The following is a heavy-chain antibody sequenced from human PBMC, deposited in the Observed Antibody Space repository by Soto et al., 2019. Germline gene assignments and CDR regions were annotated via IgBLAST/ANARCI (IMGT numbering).Heavy chain of an antibody. CDR2: IYHSGTT. Sequence: SETLSLTCAVSGYSISSGYYWSWIRQPPGKGPEWIGSIYHSGTTYYNPSLKSRVTISIDTSKNQFSLNLTSLTATDTAVYFCARSLLTSSWYVAYWGQGTPVTVS. V-gene: IGHV4-38-2*01. CDR3: ARSLLTSSWYVAY. J-gene: IGHJ4*02. D-gene: IGHD6-13*01. CDR1: GYSISSGYY.